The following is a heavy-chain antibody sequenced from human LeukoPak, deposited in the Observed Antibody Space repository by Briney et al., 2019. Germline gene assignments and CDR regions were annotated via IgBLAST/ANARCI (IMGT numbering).Heavy chain of an antibody. CDR2: INPNSGGT. CDR3: ARVEWLLRPFDY. Sequence: ASVKVSCKASGYTFTGYYMHWVRQAPGQGLEWMGWINPNSGGTNYVQKFQGRVTMTRDTSISTAYMELSRLRSDDTAVYYCARVEWLLRPFDYWGQGTLVTVSS. J-gene: IGHJ4*02. V-gene: IGHV1-2*02. D-gene: IGHD3-22*01. CDR1: GYTFTGYY.